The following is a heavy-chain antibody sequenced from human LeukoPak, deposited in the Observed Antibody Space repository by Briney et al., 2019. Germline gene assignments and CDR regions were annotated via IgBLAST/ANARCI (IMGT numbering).Heavy chain of an antibody. CDR3: AKDTQWLVRGFEY. J-gene: IGHJ4*02. CDR1: GFTFRNYA. CDR2: ISGSGGTT. Sequence: PGGSLRLSCAASGFTFRNYAMNWVRQAPGKGLEWVSTISGSGGTTYYADSVKGRFTISRDNSKNTLFLQMSSLRAEDTAIYYCAKDTQWLVRGFEYWGQGILVTVSS. V-gene: IGHV3-23*01. D-gene: IGHD6-19*01.